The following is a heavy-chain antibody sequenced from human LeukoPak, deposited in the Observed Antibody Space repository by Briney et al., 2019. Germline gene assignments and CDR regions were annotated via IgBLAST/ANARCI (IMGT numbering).Heavy chain of an antibody. J-gene: IGHJ4*02. Sequence: PGGSLRLSCAASGFTFSAYEMNWLRQAPGKGLEWISYITSSGSTIYYADSVKGRFTISRDNAENSLFLQMNSLRAEDTAVYYCARDLSSWYVPDYWGQGTLVTVSS. V-gene: IGHV3-48*03. D-gene: IGHD6-13*01. CDR1: GFTFSAYE. CDR3: ARDLSSWYVPDY. CDR2: ITSSGSTI.